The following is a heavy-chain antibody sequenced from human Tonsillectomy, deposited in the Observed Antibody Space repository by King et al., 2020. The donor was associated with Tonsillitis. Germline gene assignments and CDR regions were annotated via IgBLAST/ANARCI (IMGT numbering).Heavy chain of an antibody. J-gene: IGHJ4*02. CDR3: ARAPVTTREYYFDY. CDR2: IYHSGST. D-gene: IGHD4-17*01. Sequence: QLQESGSGLVKPSQTLSLTCAVSGGPISSGGYSWSWIRQPPGKGLEWIGYIYHSGSTYYNPSLKSRVTISVDRSKNQFSLKLSSVTAADTAVYYCARAPVTTREYYFDYWGQGTLVTVSS. CDR1: GGPISSGGYS. V-gene: IGHV4-30-2*01.